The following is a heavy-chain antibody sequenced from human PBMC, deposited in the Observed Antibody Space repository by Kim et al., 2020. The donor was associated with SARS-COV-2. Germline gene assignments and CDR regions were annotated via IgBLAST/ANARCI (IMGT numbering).Heavy chain of an antibody. Sequence: GGSLRLSCAASGFTFSDYYMSWIRQAPGKGLEWVSYISSSSSYTNYADSVKGRFTISRDNAKNSLYLQMNSLRAEDTAVYYCARDPSVAGPFDYWGQGTLVTVSS. V-gene: IGHV3-11*06. D-gene: IGHD6-19*01. CDR3: ARDPSVAGPFDY. CDR2: ISSSSSYT. J-gene: IGHJ4*02. CDR1: GFTFSDYY.